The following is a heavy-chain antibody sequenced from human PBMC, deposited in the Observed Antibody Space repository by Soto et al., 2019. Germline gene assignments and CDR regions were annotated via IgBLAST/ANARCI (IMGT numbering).Heavy chain of an antibody. Sequence: GGSLRLSCAASGFTFSSYAMSWVRQAPGKGLEWVSAISGSGGSTYYADSVKGRFTISRDNSKNTLYLQMNSLRAEDTAVYYCAKERNYYDSSGCYYWFDPWGQGTLVTVSS. CDR2: ISGSGGST. D-gene: IGHD3-22*01. V-gene: IGHV3-23*01. CDR1: GFTFSSYA. CDR3: AKERNYYDSSGCYYWFDP. J-gene: IGHJ5*02.